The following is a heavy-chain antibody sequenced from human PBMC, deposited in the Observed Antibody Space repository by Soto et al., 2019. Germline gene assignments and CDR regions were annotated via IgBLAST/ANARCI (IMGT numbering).Heavy chain of an antibody. D-gene: IGHD6-13*01. CDR3: AKGVSSSSWYVVGYYYYYVMDV. CDR1: GFTFSSYA. J-gene: IGHJ6*02. Sequence: GGSLRLSCAASGFTFSSYAMHWVRQAPGKGLEWVAVISYDGSNKYYADSVKGRFTISGDNSKNTLYLQMNSLRAEDTAVYYCAKGVSSSSWYVVGYYYYYVMDVWGQGTTVTVSS. V-gene: IGHV3-30-3*01. CDR2: ISYDGSNK.